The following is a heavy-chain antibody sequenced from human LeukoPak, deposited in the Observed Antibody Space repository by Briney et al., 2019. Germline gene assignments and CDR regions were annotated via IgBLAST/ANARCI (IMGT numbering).Heavy chain of an antibody. V-gene: IGHV4-59*01. CDR1: GGSISSYY. CDR2: IYYSGST. J-gene: IGHJ3*02. CDR3: ARGRSLNAFDI. Sequence: PSETLSLTCTVSGGSISSYYWSWIRQPPGKGLEWIGYIYYSGSTNYNPSLKSRVTISVDTSKNQFSLRPSSVTAADTAVYYCARGRSLNAFDIWGQGTMVTVSS.